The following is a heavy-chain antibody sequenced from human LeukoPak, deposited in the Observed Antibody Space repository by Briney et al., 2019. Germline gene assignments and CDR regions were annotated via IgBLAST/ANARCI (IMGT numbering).Heavy chain of an antibody. CDR3: ARVRVPDYGDWYYFDY. CDR2: IYHSGST. D-gene: IGHD4-17*01. J-gene: IGHJ4*02. V-gene: IGHV4-30-2*01. CDR1: GGSISSGGYS. Sequence: SETLSLTCAVSGGSISSGGYSWSWIRQPPGKGPEWIGYIYHSGSTYYNPSLKSRVTISVDRSKNQFSLKLSSVTAADTAVYYCARVRVPDYGDWYYFDYWGQGTLVTVSS.